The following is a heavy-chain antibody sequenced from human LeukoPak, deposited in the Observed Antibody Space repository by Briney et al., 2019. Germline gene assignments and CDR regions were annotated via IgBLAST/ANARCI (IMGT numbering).Heavy chain of an antibody. D-gene: IGHD3-22*01. Sequence: PGGSLRLSCVASGFTFDDYGLTWVRQAPGKGLEWVSGFNWDGGSTGYADSVRGRFTISRDNAKKSLYLQMNSLRAEDTALYYYARNYFDSSAYYYYFDSWGQGTPVTVSS. CDR3: ARNYFDSSAYYYYFDS. J-gene: IGHJ4*02. V-gene: IGHV3-20*04. CDR2: FNWDGGST. CDR1: GFTFDDYG.